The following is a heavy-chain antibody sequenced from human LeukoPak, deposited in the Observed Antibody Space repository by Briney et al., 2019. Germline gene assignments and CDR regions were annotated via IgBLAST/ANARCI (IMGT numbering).Heavy chain of an antibody. J-gene: IGHJ6*02. V-gene: IGHV3-23*01. Sequence: PGGSLRLSCAASGFTFSSYAMSWVRQAPGKGLEWVSAISGSGGSTYYADSVKGRFTISRDNSKNTLYLQMNSLRAEDTAVYYCAKEGIAAAGTRDYYYYYGMDVWGQGTTVTVSS. CDR3: AKEGIAAAGTRDYYYYYGMDV. D-gene: IGHD6-13*01. CDR1: GFTFSSYA. CDR2: ISGSGGST.